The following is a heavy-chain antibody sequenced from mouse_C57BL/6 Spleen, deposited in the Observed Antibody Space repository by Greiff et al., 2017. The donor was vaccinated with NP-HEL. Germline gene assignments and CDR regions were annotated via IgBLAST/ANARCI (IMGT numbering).Heavy chain of an antibody. CDR1: GYTFTSYW. CDR2: IHPNSGST. J-gene: IGHJ2*01. D-gene: IGHD3-3*01. CDR3: AKGVPYYFDY. V-gene: IGHV1-64*01. Sequence: QVQLQQPGAELVKPGASVKLSCKASGYTFTSYWMHWVKQRPGQGLEWIGMIHPNSGSTNYNEKFKSKATLPVDKSSITAYMQLSSLTSEDSAVYYCAKGVPYYFDYWGQGTTLTVSS.